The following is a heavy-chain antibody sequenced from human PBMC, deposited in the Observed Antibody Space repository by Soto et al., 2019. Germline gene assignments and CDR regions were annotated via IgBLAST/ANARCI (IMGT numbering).Heavy chain of an antibody. CDR3: ARRVSSGWSYYFDY. J-gene: IGHJ4*02. CDR2: INYSGST. V-gene: IGHV4-39*01. CDR1: GGSISSSSYY. Sequence: SETLSLTCTVSGGSISSSSYYWGWIRQPPGKGLEWIGSINYSGSTYYNPSLKSRVTISVDTSKNQFSLKLSSVTAADTAVYYCARRVSSGWSYYFDYWGQGTLVTVSS. D-gene: IGHD6-19*01.